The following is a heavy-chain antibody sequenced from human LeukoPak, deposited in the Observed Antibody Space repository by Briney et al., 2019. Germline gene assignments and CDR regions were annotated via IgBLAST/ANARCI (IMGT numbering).Heavy chain of an antibody. J-gene: IGHJ6*03. Sequence: GGSLRLSCAASGFTFDDYAMHWVRQVPGKGLEWVSLISGDGGSTYYADSVKGRFTISRDNAKNSLYLQMNSLRAEDMALYYCAKDRYYDFWSGHYMDVWGKGTTVTVSS. CDR3: AKDRYYDFWSGHYMDV. V-gene: IGHV3-43*02. CDR1: GFTFDDYA. CDR2: ISGDGGST. D-gene: IGHD3-3*01.